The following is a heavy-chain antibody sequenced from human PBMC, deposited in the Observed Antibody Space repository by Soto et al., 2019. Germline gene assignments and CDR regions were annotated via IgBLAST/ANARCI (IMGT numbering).Heavy chain of an antibody. CDR2: IDYTGST. J-gene: IGHJ4*02. CDR1: GDSISRSSYY. V-gene: IGHV4-61*01. Sequence: PSETLSLTCTASGDSISRSSYYWSWIRQTPGKGLEWIGYIDYTGSTNYNPSLKSRISFSVDTSKNQFSLNLNSVTAADTAVYYCARYTCTSDACYYFQYWGQGTLVTVSS. D-gene: IGHD2-8*02. CDR3: ARYTCTSDACYYFQY.